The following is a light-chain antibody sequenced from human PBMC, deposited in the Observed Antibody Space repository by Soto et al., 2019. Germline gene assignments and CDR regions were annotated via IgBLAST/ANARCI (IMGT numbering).Light chain of an antibody. CDR2: AAS. J-gene: IGKJ3*01. Sequence: DIQMTQSPSSISASVGDRITITCRASQGIATDLAWFQQRPGQAPKSLIYAASTLQSGVPSVFGASGSGTDFSLTISGLQPDDFATYYCQQYYTYPFTFGPGTRV. CDR3: QQYYTYPFT. CDR1: QGIATD. V-gene: IGKV1-16*01.